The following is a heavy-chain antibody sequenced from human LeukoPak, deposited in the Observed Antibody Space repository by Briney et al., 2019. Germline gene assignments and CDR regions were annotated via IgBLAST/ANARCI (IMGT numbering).Heavy chain of an antibody. CDR2: IYYSGST. CDR3: ARRRYYDTTGYFS. CDR1: GGFLSSSIYY. J-gene: IGHJ1*01. D-gene: IGHD3-22*01. Sequence: SETLSLTCTISGGFLSSSIYYWGWIRQPPGKGLEWIGDIYYSGSTYYSPSLKSRVSISVDKSMNQFSLILTSVDADDTYLHNCARRRYYDTTGYFSWGQGPQVTVS. V-gene: IGHV4-39*01.